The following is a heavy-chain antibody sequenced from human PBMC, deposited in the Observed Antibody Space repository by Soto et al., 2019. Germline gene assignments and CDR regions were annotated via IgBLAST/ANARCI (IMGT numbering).Heavy chain of an antibody. Sequence: GGSLRLSCAASGFTFSTYAMAWVRQAPGKGLEWVSGVSASGLNTDYADPVKGRFYISRDNSKNTVSLHMNSLRAEDTAVYYCARLGYSSGWDYWGQGTLVTVSS. CDR1: GFTFSTYA. J-gene: IGHJ4*02. D-gene: IGHD6-19*01. CDR3: ARLGYSSGWDY. V-gene: IGHV3-23*01. CDR2: VSASGLNT.